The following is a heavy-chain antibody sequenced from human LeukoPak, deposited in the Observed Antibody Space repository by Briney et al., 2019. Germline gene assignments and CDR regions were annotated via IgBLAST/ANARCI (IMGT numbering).Heavy chain of an antibody. V-gene: IGHV3-7*02. Sequence: QPGGSLRLSCAGSGFTFSSHWMNWVRQAPGKGLEWVASIKDDGSEKHFLDSVNGRFAISRDNAKNSLYLQMNSLRAEDTAVYYCARGGAAAFLGYYYYGMDVWGQGTTVTVSS. CDR1: GFTFSSHW. CDR3: ARGGAAAFLGYYYYGMDV. D-gene: IGHD2-15*01. CDR2: IKDDGSEK. J-gene: IGHJ6*02.